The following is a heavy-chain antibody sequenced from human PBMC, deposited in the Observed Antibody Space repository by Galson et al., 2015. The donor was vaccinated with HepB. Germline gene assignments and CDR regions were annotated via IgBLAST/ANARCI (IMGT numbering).Heavy chain of an antibody. CDR2: IYSGGST. CDR3: AREIGSREYYFDY. V-gene: IGHV3-66*01. J-gene: IGHJ4*02. D-gene: IGHD3-10*01. Sequence: SLRLSCAASGFTVSSNYMSWVRQAPGKGLEWVSVIYSGGSTYYADSVKGRFTISRDNSKNTLYLQMNSLRAEDTAVYYCAREIGSREYYFDYWGQGTLVTVSS. CDR1: GFTVSSNY.